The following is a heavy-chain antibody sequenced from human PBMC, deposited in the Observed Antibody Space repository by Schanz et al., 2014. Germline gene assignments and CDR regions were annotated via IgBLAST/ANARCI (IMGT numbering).Heavy chain of an antibody. D-gene: IGHD3-3*01. V-gene: IGHV3-23*01. CDR2: ISDSGDTA. CDR3: VRDSFFAFDY. J-gene: IGHJ4*02. Sequence: DVQLLESGGGLVQPGGSLRLSCAASGFTFTNYAMSWVRQAPGKGLEWVSLISDSGDTAYYADSVKGRFTISRDNSKNALFLQMNSLRAEDTAVYYCVRDSFFAFDYWGQGTLVIVSS. CDR1: GFTFTNYA.